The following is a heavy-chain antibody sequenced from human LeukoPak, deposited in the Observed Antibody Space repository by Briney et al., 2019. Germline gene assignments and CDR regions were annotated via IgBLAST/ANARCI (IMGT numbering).Heavy chain of an antibody. V-gene: IGHV1-2*02. CDR2: INPNSGGT. Sequence: GASVKVSCKASGYTFTGYYMHWVRQAPGQGLEWMGWINPNSGGTNYAQKFQGRVTMTRDTSISTAYMELSRLRSDDTAVYYCARVGDYYYGSVSYREYFQHWGQGTLVTVSS. D-gene: IGHD3-10*01. CDR1: GYTFTGYY. CDR3: ARVGDYYYGSVSYREYFQH. J-gene: IGHJ1*01.